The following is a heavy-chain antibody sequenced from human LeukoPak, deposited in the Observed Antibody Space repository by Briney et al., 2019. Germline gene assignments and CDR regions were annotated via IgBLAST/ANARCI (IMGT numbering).Heavy chain of an antibody. CDR2: IYSGGST. J-gene: IGHJ3*02. V-gene: IGHV3-53*01. CDR3: ARGGPSIADRNDAFDI. Sequence: GGSLRLSCAASGFAVSSNYMSWVRQAPGKGLEWVSVIYSGGSTYYADSVKGRFTISRDNSKNMLYLQMNSLRAEDTAVYYCARGGPSIADRNDAFDIWGQGTMVTVSS. D-gene: IGHD6-6*01. CDR1: GFAVSSNY.